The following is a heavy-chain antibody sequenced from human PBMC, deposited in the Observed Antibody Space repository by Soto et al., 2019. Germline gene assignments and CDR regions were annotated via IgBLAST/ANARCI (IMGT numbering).Heavy chain of an antibody. D-gene: IGHD3-22*01. CDR3: ARDSSGYYLLDY. CDR2: IIPIFGTA. CDR1: GGTVSSYA. V-gene: IGHV1-69*13. J-gene: IGHJ4*02. Sequence: SVKVSCKASGGTVSSYAITWVRQAPGKGLEWMGGIIPIFGTANYAQKFQGRVTITADESTSTAYMELSSLRSEDTAVYYCARDSSGYYLLDYWGQGTMVTVSS.